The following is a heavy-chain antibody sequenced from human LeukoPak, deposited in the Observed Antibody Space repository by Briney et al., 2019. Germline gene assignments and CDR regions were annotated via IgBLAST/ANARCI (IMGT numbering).Heavy chain of an antibody. CDR1: GYTFTSYG. V-gene: IGHV1-18*01. D-gene: IGHD3-10*01. Sequence: ASVTVSCKASGYTFTSYGISWVRQAPGQGLEWMGWISAYNGNTNYAQKLQGRVTMTTDTSTSTAYMELRSLRSDDTAVYYCARDRFTMVRGVPDLDWFDPWGQGTLVTVSS. CDR2: ISAYNGNT. CDR3: ARDRFTMVRGVPDLDWFDP. J-gene: IGHJ5*02.